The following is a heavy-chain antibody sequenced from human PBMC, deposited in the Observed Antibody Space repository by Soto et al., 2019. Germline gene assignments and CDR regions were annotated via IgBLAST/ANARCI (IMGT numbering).Heavy chain of an antibody. J-gene: IGHJ6*03. V-gene: IGHV3-23*01. D-gene: IGHD2-2*01. CDR2: ISGSGGST. CDR1: GFTFSSYA. Sequence: GGSLRLSCAASGFTFSSYAMSWVRQAPGKGLEWVSAISGSGGSTYYADSVKGRFTISRDNSKNTLYLQMNSLRAEDTAVYYCAKTDCSSTSCYYYYYYMDVWGKGTTVTVSS. CDR3: AKTDCSSTSCYYYYYYMDV.